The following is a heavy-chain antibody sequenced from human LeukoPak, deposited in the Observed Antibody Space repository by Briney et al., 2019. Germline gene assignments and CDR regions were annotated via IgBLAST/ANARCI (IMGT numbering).Heavy chain of an antibody. Sequence: SETLSLTCTVSGGSISSYYWSWIRRPPGKGLEWIGYIYYSGSTNYNPSLKSRVTISVDTSKNQFSLKLSSVTAADTAVYYCARDSGYYYDSSGYYPSFDYWGQGTLVTVSS. CDR2: IYYSGST. CDR3: ARDSGYYYDSSGYYPSFDY. V-gene: IGHV4-59*01. CDR1: GGSISSYY. J-gene: IGHJ4*02. D-gene: IGHD3-22*01.